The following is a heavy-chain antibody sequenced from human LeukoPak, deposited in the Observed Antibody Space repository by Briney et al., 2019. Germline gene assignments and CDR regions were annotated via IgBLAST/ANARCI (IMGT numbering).Heavy chain of an antibody. V-gene: IGHV1-69*05. J-gene: IGHJ4*02. CDR3: ARASYYYDSSGYWD. CDR2: IIPNFGTA. CDR1: GGTFSSYA. Sequence: SVKVSCKASGGTFSSYAISWVRQAPGQGLEWMGRIIPNFGTANYAQKFQGRVTITTDESTSTAYMELSSLRSEDTAVYYCARASYYYDSSGYWDWGQGTLVTVPS. D-gene: IGHD3-22*01.